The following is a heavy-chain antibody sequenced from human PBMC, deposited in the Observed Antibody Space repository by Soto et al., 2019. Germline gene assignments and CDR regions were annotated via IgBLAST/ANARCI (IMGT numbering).Heavy chain of an antibody. CDR1: QITFSNYY. D-gene: IGHD7-27*01. V-gene: IGHV3-21*06. J-gene: IGHJ4*02. Sequence: AGGSLRLSCAASQITFSNYYMNWIRQAPGKGLEWVSSIASNGQTFYTDSVKGRFTISRDNAKNSLYLQMNSLRAEDTALYYCVGTHDSLDYWGQGTLVTVSS. CDR2: IASNGQT. CDR3: VGTHDSLDY.